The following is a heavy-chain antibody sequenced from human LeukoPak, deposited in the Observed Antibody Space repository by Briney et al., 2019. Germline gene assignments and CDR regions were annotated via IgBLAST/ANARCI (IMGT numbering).Heavy chain of an antibody. CDR2: IKQDGSEK. D-gene: IGHD6-13*01. J-gene: IGHJ4*02. Sequence: GGSLRLSCAASGFTFSSYGMHWVRQAPGKGLEWVANIKQDGSEKYYVDSVKGRFTISRDNAKNSLYLQMNSLRAEDTAVYYCGVGYSSSSYWGQGTLVTVSS. V-gene: IGHV3-7*01. CDR3: GVGYSSSSY. CDR1: GFTFSSYG.